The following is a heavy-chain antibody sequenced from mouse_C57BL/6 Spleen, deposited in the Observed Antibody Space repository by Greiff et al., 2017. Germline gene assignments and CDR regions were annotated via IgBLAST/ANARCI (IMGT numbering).Heavy chain of an antibody. CDR1: GYTFTSYG. J-gene: IGHJ3*01. V-gene: IGHV1-81*01. CDR3: ARSGGNYGGIAY. D-gene: IGHD2-1*01. CDR2: IYPRSGNT. Sequence: QVQLQQSGAELARPGASVKLSCKASGYTFTSYGISWVKQRTGQGLEWIGEIYPRSGNTYYNEKFKGKATLTADKSSCTAYMELRSLTSEDSAVYFCARSGGNYGGIAYWGQGTLVTVSA.